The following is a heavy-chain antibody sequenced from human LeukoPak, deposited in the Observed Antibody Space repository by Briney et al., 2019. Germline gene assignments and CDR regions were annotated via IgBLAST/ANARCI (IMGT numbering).Heavy chain of an antibody. CDR1: GFTFSDYY. CDR3: ASWAPRSNGGVGGFDY. D-gene: IGHD4-23*01. V-gene: IGHV3-11*01. CDR2: ISSSGSTI. J-gene: IGHJ4*02. Sequence: GGSLRLSCAASGFTFSDYYISWIRQAPGKGLEWVSYISSSGSTIYYADSVKGRFTISRDNAKNSLYLQMNSLRAEDTAVYYCASWAPRSNGGVGGFDYWGQGTLVTVSS.